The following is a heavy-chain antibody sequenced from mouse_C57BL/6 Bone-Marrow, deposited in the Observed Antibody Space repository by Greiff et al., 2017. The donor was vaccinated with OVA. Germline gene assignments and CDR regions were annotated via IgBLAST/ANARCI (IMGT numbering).Heavy chain of an antibody. CDR2: IDPSDSYT. J-gene: IGHJ3*01. D-gene: IGHD1-1*01. CDR3: ARGVYLVGFAY. V-gene: IGHV1-59*01. Sequence: QVQLQQPGAELVRPGTSVKLSCKASGYTFTSYWMHWVKQRPGQGLEWIGVIDPSDSYTNYNQKFKGKATLTVDTSSSTAYMQLSSLTSEDSAVYYCARGVYLVGFAYWGQGTLVTVSA. CDR1: GYTFTSYW.